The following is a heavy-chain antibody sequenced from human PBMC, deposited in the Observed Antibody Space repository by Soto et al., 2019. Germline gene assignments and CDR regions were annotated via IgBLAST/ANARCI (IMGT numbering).Heavy chain of an antibody. CDR2: IYSGGST. V-gene: IGHV3-66*01. D-gene: IGHD2-21*02. CDR1: GFTVSSNY. CDR3: ARDLVVTHSSAFYYYYGMDV. J-gene: IGHJ6*02. Sequence: GGSLRLSCAASGFTVSSNYMSWVRQAPGKGLEWVSVIYSGGSTYYADSVKGRFTISRDNSKNTLYLQMNSLRAEDTAVYYCARDLVVTHSSAFYYYYGMDVWGQGTTVTVSS.